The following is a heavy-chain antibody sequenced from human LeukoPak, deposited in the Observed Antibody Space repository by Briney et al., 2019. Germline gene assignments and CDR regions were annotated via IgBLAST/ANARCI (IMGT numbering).Heavy chain of an antibody. D-gene: IGHD2-2*01. V-gene: IGHV4-61*01. CDR1: GGSVSSGSYY. CDR2: IYYSGST. Sequence: SETLSLTCTVSGGSVSSGSYYWSWIRQPPGKGLGWIGYIYYSGSTNYNPSLKSRVTISVDTSKNQFSLKLSSVTAADTAVYYCARDGKPSSTSLLTWFDPWGQGTLVAVSS. CDR3: ARDGKPSSTSLLTWFDP. J-gene: IGHJ5*02.